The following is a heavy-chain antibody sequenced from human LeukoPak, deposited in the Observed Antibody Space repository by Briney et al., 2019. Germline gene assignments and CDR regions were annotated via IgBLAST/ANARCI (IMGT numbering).Heavy chain of an antibody. CDR2: IYSGGST. V-gene: IGHV3-53*01. D-gene: IGHD6-13*01. J-gene: IGHJ4*02. Sequence: GGSLSLSCAASGFTVSSNYMSWVRQAPGKGLEWVSVIYSGGSTYYADSVKGRFTISRDNSKNTLYLQMNSLRAEDTAAYYCARDALGIAAAGTEGDWGQGTLVTVSS. CDR1: GFTVSSNY. CDR3: ARDALGIAAAGTEGD.